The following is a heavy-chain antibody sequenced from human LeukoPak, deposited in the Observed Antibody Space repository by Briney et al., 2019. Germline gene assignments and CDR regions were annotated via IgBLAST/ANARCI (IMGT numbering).Heavy chain of an antibody. V-gene: IGHV4-59*01. CDR2: IYYSGST. CDR3: ARDRGSHRPDAFDI. Sequence: PSETLSLTCTVSGGSISSYYWSWIRQPPGKGLEWIGNIYYSGSTNYNPSLKSRVTISVDTSKNQLSLKLSSVTAADTAVYYCARDRGSHRPDAFDIWGQGTVVTVSS. CDR1: GGSISSYY. J-gene: IGHJ3*02. D-gene: IGHD1-26*01.